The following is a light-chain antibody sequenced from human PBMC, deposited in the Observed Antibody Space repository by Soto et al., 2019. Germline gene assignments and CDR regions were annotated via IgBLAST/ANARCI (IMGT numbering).Light chain of an antibody. V-gene: IGKV1-5*01. CDR2: EAS. CDR1: ESISVW. J-gene: IGKJ1*01. Sequence: DILMTQSPYTLSASVGDRVTITCWASESISVWLAWYQQKPGKAPKLLIYEASILESGVPSRFSGTGSGTEFTLTISSLQPNDFASYYCQQSKTKLWTLGQGTRVEV. CDR3: QQSKTKLWT.